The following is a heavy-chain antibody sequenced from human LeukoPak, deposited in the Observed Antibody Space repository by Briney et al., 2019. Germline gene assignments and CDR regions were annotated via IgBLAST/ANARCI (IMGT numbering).Heavy chain of an antibody. CDR2: INHSGST. D-gene: IGHD5/OR15-5a*01. CDR1: GGSFSGYY. V-gene: IGHV4-34*01. J-gene: IGHJ4*02. Sequence: SETLSLTCAVYGGSFSGYYWSWIRQPPGKGLEWIGEINHSGSTTYNPSLKSRVTISVDTSKSQFSLKLSSVTAADTAVYYCARGRSRQCPFDYWGQGTLVTVSS. CDR3: ARGRSRQCPFDY.